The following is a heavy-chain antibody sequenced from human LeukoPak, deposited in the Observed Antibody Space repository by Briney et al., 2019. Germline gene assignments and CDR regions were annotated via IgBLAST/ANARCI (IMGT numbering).Heavy chain of an antibody. D-gene: IGHD5-12*01. J-gene: IGHJ3*02. CDR2: ISSSSSYI. Sequence: GGSLRLSCAASGLTFSSYSMNWVRQAPGKGLEWVSSISSSSSYIYYADSVKGRFTISRDNAKNSLYLQMNSLRAEDTAVYYCARGSGYDYGTVDDAFDIWGQGTMVTVSS. V-gene: IGHV3-21*01. CDR1: GLTFSSYS. CDR3: ARGSGYDYGTVDDAFDI.